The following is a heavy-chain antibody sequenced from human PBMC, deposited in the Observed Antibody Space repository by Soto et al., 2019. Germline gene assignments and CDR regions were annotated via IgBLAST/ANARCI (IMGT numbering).Heavy chain of an antibody. CDR1: GLSFSNYN. Sequence: GGSLRLSCAASGLSFSNYNINWVRQAPGKGLEWVSSISGSSSYIYYADSVKGRFTISRDNAKNSLFLQMNSLRAEDTAVYYCAREWGFAFDFWGQGTMVTVSS. V-gene: IGHV3-21*01. CDR2: ISGSSSYI. D-gene: IGHD7-27*01. CDR3: AREWGFAFDF. J-gene: IGHJ3*01.